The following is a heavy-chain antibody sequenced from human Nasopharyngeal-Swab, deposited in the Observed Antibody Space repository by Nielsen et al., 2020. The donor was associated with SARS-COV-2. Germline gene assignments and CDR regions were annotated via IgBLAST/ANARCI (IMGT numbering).Heavy chain of an antibody. CDR2: IYYSGST. CDR3: ARVHGSGSYWDHYYYMDV. J-gene: IGHJ6*03. CDR1: GGSISSGGYY. V-gene: IGHV4-31*03. D-gene: IGHD3-10*01. Sequence: SETLSLTCTVSGGSISSGGYYWSWIRQHPGKGLEWIGYIYYSGSTYYNPSLKSRVTISVDTSKNQFSLKLSSVTAADTAVYYCARVHGSGSYWDHYYYMDVWGKGTTVTVSS.